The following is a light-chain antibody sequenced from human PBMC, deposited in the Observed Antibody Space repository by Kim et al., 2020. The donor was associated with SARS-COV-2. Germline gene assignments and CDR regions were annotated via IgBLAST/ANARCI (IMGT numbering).Light chain of an antibody. CDR3: QQYGSSPQT. CDR2: GAS. J-gene: IGKJ2*01. V-gene: IGKV3-20*01. CDR1: QSVSSSY. Sequence: EIVLTQSPGTLSLSPGERATLSCRASQSVSSSYLAWYQQKPGQAPRLLICGASSRATGIPDRFSGSGSGTDFTLTISRLEPEDFAVYYCQQYGSSPQTFGQGTKLEI.